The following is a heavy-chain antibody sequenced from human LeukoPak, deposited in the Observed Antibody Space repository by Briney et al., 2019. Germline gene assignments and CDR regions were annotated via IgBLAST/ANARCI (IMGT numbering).Heavy chain of an antibody. V-gene: IGHV4-38-2*02. CDR1: GYSISSGYH. Sequence: SETLSLTCTVSGYSISSGYHWGWIRQPPGKGLQWIGCIYHSGSTYYNPSLKSRVTISVDTSKNQFSLKLSSVTAADTAVYHCARVNWVNDYWGQGTLVTVSS. CDR3: ARVNWVNDY. J-gene: IGHJ4*02. CDR2: IYHSGST. D-gene: IGHD7-27*01.